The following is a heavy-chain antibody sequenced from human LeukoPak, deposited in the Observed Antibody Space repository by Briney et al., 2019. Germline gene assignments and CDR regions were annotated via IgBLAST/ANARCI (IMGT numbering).Heavy chain of an antibody. Sequence: PSETLSLTCTVAGDSLNNYYWSWIRQPAGKGLEWIGRIHINGNTNYNPSLDSRVTISLDTSKNQFPLKLSSVTVADTAVYYCARDRYYDGSLSYYELGYWGQGILVTVSS. CDR3: ARDRYYDGSLSYYELGY. J-gene: IGHJ4*02. CDR1: GDSLNNYY. V-gene: IGHV4-4*07. CDR2: IHINGNT. D-gene: IGHD3-22*01.